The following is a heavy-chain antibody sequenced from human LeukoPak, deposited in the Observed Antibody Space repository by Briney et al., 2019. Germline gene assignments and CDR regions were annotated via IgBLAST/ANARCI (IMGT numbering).Heavy chain of an antibody. V-gene: IGHV3-74*01. J-gene: IGHJ4*02. Sequence: GGSLRLSCAASGFTFSSYWMHWVRQAPGKRLVGVSRINSDVSSTSYADSVKGRFTISRDNAKNTLYLQMNSLRAEDTAVYYCAREVHGSGSYANWGQGTLVTVSS. D-gene: IGHD3-10*01. CDR1: GFTFSSYW. CDR2: INSDVSST. CDR3: AREVHGSGSYAN.